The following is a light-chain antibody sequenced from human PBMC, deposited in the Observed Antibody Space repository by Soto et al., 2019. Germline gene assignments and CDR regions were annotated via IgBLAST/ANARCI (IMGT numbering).Light chain of an antibody. Sequence: DIQMTQSPSSLSASVGDRVTITCRASQSITNYLNWYQQKPGKAPKLLMYAISTLQSGFPSRFGGSGSGTEFTLTISSLQPDDFATYYCQQSYITPYTFGQGTKGDIK. CDR3: QQSYITPYT. CDR1: QSITNY. V-gene: IGKV1-39*01. J-gene: IGKJ2*01. CDR2: AIS.